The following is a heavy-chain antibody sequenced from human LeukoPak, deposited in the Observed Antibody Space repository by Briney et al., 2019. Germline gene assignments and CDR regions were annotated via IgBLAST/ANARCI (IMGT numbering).Heavy chain of an antibody. CDR1: GGSINSYY. CDR2: ISYSGST. CDR3: ARETWELGEKYYFDY. V-gene: IGHV4-59*01. J-gene: IGHJ4*02. Sequence: SETLSLTCTVSGGSINSYYWSWIRQPPGKGLEWIGYISYSGSTNYNPSLESRVTISLDTSKNQFSLKLSSVTAADTAVYYCARETWELGEKYYFDYWGQGTLVTVSS. D-gene: IGHD1-26*01.